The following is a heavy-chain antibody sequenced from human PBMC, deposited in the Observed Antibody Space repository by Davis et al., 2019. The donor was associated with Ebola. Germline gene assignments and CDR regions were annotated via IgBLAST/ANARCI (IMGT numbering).Heavy chain of an antibody. CDR3: ARRPMTTVTDFDY. Sequence: GESLKISCAASGFTFSSYSMNWVRQAPGKGLEWVSYISSSSSTIYYADSVKGRFTISRDNAKNSLYLQMNSLRAEDTAVYYCARRPMTTVTDFDYWGQGTLVTVSS. CDR1: GFTFSSYS. V-gene: IGHV3-48*04. CDR2: ISSSSSTI. J-gene: IGHJ4*02. D-gene: IGHD4-17*01.